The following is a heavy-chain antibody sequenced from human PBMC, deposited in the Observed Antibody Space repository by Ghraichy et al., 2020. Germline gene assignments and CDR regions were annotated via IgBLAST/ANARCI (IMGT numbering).Heavy chain of an antibody. D-gene: IGHD1-7*01. CDR3: ARAFYWNSNRGVWFDP. J-gene: IGHJ5*02. Sequence: GGSLRLSCAASGFTFSTYSMNWVRQAPGKGLEWVSSISSSSSYIYYADSVKGRFTISRDNAKNSLYLQMNSLRAEDTAVYYCARAFYWNSNRGVWFDPWGQGTLVTVSS. CDR1: GFTFSTYS. V-gene: IGHV3-21*01. CDR2: ISSSSSYI.